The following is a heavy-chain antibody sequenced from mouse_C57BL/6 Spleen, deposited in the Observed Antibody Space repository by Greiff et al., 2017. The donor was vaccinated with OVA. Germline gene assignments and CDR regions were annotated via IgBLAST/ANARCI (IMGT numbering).Heavy chain of an antibody. J-gene: IGHJ3*01. D-gene: IGHD3-2*02. CDR2: LYPGDGDT. CDR1: GYAFSSYW. CDR3: AIYSSGYWFAY. Sequence: VQLQESGAELVKPGASVKVSCKASGYAFSSYWMNWVKQRPGKGLEWIGQLYPGDGDTNYNGKFKGKATRTADKSSSTAYMQLSSLTSEDSAVYFCAIYSSGYWFAYWGQGTLVTVSA. V-gene: IGHV1-80*01.